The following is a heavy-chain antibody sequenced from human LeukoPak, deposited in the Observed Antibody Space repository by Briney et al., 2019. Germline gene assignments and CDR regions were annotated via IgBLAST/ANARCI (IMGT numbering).Heavy chain of an antibody. CDR3: ARFGGTSLVIPKFDL. CDR2: MFPGDSET. Sequence: GESLKISCKGSGYSFTSYWIGWVRQMPGKGLEWMGIMFPGDSETRYSPSLQGQVTMSVDKSINTAYLQWSSLKASDTAMYFCARFGGTSLVIPKFDLWGQGTLVTVSS. CDR1: GYSFTSYW. D-gene: IGHD3-9*01. J-gene: IGHJ5*02. V-gene: IGHV5-51*01.